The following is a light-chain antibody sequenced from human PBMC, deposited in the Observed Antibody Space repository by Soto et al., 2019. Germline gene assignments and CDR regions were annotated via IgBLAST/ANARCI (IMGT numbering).Light chain of an antibody. CDR3: KAYDSSLNYV. V-gene: IGLV1-40*01. CDR1: SSNIGAGYD. Sequence: SVLTQPPSVFGAPGRKVTISCTGSSSNIGAGYDVHWYQQLPATAPKLLIYGNSNRPSGVPDRFSGSKSGTSASLAITGLQAEDENDYESKAYDSSLNYVFGTGTKVTVL. J-gene: IGLJ1*01. CDR2: GNS.